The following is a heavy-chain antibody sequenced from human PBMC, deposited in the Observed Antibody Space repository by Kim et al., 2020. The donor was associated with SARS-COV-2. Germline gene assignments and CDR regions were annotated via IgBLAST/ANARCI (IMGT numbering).Heavy chain of an antibody. CDR2: TYYRSKWYN. J-gene: IGHJ4*02. D-gene: IGHD4-4*01. Sequence: SQTLSLTCVISGDNVSGASVAWNWIRQSPSRGLEWLGRTYYRSKWYNDYAVSVKGRITISPDTSKNHFSLQLNSVTPEDTAVYYCARDHQYSVDYWGQGTLVTVSS. V-gene: IGHV6-1*01. CDR3: ARDHQYSVDY. CDR1: GDNVSGASVA.